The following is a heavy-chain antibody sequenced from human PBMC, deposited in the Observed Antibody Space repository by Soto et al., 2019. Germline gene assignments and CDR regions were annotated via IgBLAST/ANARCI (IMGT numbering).Heavy chain of an antibody. D-gene: IGHD3-3*01. CDR1: GYTFTSYW. CDR3: ARLRSFGVLNWFDP. V-gene: IGHV5-51*01. CDR2: VYPDDSDA. J-gene: IGHJ5*02. Sequence: PGESLKISCKGSGYTFTSYWIAWVRQMPGKGLEWMGIVYPDDSDARYSPSFQGQVIMSADKSISTAYMQWSSLKASDTAVYYCARLRSFGVLNWFDPWGQGTLVTVS.